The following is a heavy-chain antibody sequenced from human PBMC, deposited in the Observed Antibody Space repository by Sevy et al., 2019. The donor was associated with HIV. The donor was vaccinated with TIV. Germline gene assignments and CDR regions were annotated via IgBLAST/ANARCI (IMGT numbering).Heavy chain of an antibody. Sequence: ASVKVSCKASGYTFTDYYIHWVRRAPGQGLEWMGWINPKSGGTNYAQKFHGRVTMTRDTSISTAYMELSRLRPDDTAVYYCARVVEPAGIDPYYYGVDVWGPGATVTVSS. CDR1: GYTFTDYY. CDR3: ARVVEPAGIDPYYYGVDV. D-gene: IGHD2-2*02. CDR2: INPKSGGT. V-gene: IGHV1-2*02. J-gene: IGHJ6*02.